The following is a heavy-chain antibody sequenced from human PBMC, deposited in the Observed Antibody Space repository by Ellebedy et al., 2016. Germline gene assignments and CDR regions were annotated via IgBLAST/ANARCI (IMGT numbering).Heavy chain of an antibody. CDR2: IYGGGTS. CDR1: GFSVSSND. Sequence: GGSLRLXCAASGFSVSSNDMSWVRQAPGKGLELVSLIYGGGTSYYADSVKGRFTISRDNSRKTLFLQMSGLGAEDTAVYYCVTRHNAAYDLWGQGTTVTVSS. D-gene: IGHD1-14*01. J-gene: IGHJ3*01. CDR3: VTRHNAAYDL. V-gene: IGHV3-53*01.